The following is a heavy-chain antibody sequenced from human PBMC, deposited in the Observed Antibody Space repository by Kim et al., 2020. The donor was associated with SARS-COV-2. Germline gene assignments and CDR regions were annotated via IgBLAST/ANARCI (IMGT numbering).Heavy chain of an antibody. CDR3: ASCEQQLVPCYYGMDV. Sequence: GGSLRLSCAASGFTFSSYSMNWVRQAPGKGLEWVSYISSSSSTIYYADSVKGRFTISRDNAKNSLYLQMNSLRDEDTAVYYCASCEQQLVPCYYGMDVWGQGTTVTVSS. CDR1: GFTFSSYS. V-gene: IGHV3-48*02. J-gene: IGHJ6*02. CDR2: ISSSSSTI. D-gene: IGHD6-13*01.